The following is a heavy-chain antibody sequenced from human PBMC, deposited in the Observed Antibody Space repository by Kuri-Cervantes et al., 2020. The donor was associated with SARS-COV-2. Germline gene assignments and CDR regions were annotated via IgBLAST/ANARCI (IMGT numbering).Heavy chain of an antibody. V-gene: IGHV1-2*04. D-gene: IGHD5-18*01. CDR2: INPNSGGT. CDR1: GGTFSSYA. Sequence: ASVKVSCKASGGTFSSYAISWVRQAPGQGLEWMGWINPNSGGTNYAQKFQGWVTMTRDTSISTAYMELSRLRSDDTAVYYCARAGNNVRGYSYGYVYYHGMDVWGQGTTVTVSS. J-gene: IGHJ6*02. CDR3: ARAGNNVRGYSYGYVYYHGMDV.